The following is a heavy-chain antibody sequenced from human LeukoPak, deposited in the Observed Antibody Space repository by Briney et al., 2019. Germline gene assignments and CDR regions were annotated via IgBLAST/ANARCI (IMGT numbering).Heavy chain of an antibody. V-gene: IGHV3-20*04. CDR2: IYWNGGST. J-gene: IGHJ4*02. Sequence: GGSLRLSCAASGFTFDDYDLSWVRQPPGKGLEWVSGIYWNGGSTSYADSVRGRFTISRDNAKNSLYMQMNSLRAEDTALYYCARHSLRGGPFDYWGQGTLVTVSS. CDR1: GFTFDDYD. CDR3: ARHSLRGGPFDY. D-gene: IGHD3-10*01.